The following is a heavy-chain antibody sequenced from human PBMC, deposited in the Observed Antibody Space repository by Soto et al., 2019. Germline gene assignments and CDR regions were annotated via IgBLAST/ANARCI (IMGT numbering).Heavy chain of an antibody. Sequence: QVQLVESGGGLVKAGGSLRLSCAASGFIFSDYYTTWIRQAPGKGLEWLSCSSNRDRSTYYADSVKDRFVVSKDNAKNLVYLQMNSLRAEDTAVYFCARAWKIEKFGVISMSKGLDVWGQGTTVTVSS. CDR1: GFIFSDYY. V-gene: IGHV3-11*01. D-gene: IGHD3-3*01. J-gene: IGHJ6*02. CDR3: ARAWKIEKFGVISMSKGLDV. CDR2: SSNRDRST.